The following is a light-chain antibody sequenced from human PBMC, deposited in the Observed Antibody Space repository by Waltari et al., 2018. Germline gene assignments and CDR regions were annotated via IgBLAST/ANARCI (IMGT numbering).Light chain of an antibody. CDR3: KIWNNDAWV. J-gene: IGLJ3*02. CDR2: YESGSHK. CDR1: SGLTVTSPG. V-gene: IGLV5-45*02. Sequence: QVVLTQPSSLSASPAASASLTCAFRSGLTVTSPGIYSYQQKPGSPPQFLLRYESGSHKQRGSGVPSRFSGSIDASANAGILLISGLQFEDEADYYCKIWNNDAWVFGGGTTLTVL.